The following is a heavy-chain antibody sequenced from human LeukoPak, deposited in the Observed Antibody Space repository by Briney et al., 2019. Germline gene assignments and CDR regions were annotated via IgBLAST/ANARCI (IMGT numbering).Heavy chain of an antibody. CDR2: IAYNGSSA. J-gene: IGHJ6*02. V-gene: IGHV3-30*18. Sequence: GGSLRLSCRASGFTFRSLGMHWVRQAPGKGLEWVAVIAYNGSSAYYGDSVKGRFTISRDNSKNTLYLQLNSLRPEATAVYYCPNLTPRGHGMDVWGHGTTVIVSS. D-gene: IGHD3-10*01. CDR3: PNLTPRGHGMDV. CDR1: GFTFRSLG.